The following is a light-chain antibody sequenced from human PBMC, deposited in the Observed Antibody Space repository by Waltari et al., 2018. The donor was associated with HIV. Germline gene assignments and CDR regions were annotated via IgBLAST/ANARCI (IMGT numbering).Light chain of an antibody. Sequence: QSVLTQPPSASGTPGQSVSISCSGSRSNIGSNYVYWYQHLPGTTPKVVIYRSDQRPSVVPDRFSGSNSGTSASLAISGLRSEDEAHYYCASWDDNLSGWVFGGGTKLTVL. CDR1: RSNIGSNY. CDR3: ASWDDNLSGWV. CDR2: RSD. J-gene: IGLJ3*02. V-gene: IGLV1-47*01.